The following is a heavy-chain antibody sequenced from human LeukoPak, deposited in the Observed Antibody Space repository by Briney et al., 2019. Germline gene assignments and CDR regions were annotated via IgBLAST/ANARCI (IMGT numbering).Heavy chain of an antibody. V-gene: IGHV1-46*01. Sequence: ASVKVSCKASGYTFTSYYMHWVRQAPGQGLEWMGIINPSGGSTSYAQKFQGRVTMTRDMSTSTVYMELSSLRSEDTAVYYCARGGPAVEGLDFFDFWGQGTLVTVSS. D-gene: IGHD3-16*01. CDR2: INPSGGST. J-gene: IGHJ4*02. CDR1: GYTFTSYY. CDR3: ARGGPAVEGLDFFDF.